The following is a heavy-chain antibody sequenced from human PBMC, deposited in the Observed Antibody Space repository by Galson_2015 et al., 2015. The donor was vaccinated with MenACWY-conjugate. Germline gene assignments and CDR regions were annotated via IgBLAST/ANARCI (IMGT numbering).Heavy chain of an antibody. D-gene: IGHD4-17*01. J-gene: IGHJ4*02. Sequence: SLRLSCAASGFTFSSYSMNWVRQAPGKGLEWVSYISSSSSTIYYADSVKGRFTISRDNAKNSLYLQMNSLRAEGTAVYYCARPEMFYGDYEAYWGQGTLVTVSS. CDR3: ARPEMFYGDYEAY. CDR1: GFTFSSYS. V-gene: IGHV3-48*01. CDR2: ISSSSSTI.